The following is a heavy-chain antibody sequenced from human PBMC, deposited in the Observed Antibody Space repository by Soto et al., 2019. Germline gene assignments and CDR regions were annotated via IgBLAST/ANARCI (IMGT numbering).Heavy chain of an antibody. J-gene: IGHJ4*02. CDR2: ISGSGGST. D-gene: IGHD2-2*01. CDR1: GFTFSNYA. Sequence: PGGSLRLSCAASGFTFSNYAMNWVRQAPGKGLEWVSAISGSGGSTYYADSVKGRFTISRDNSKNTLYLQMSSLRAEDTAVYYCAARHCSSTSCYYFDYWGQGALVTVS. CDR3: AARHCSSTSCYYFDY. V-gene: IGHV3-23*01.